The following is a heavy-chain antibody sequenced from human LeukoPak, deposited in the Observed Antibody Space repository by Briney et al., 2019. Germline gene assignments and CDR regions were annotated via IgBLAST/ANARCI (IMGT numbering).Heavy chain of an antibody. J-gene: IGHJ4*02. CDR3: ARDSYASGNYHTQGWDY. CDR1: GDGVTSNSAA. CDR2: TYYRSKWFT. Sequence: SQTLSLTCAISGDGVTSNSAAWNWIRQSPSRGLEWLGRTYYRSKWFTDCSRSVKSRITINPDTSKNQFSLQLNSVTPEDTAVYYCARDSYASGNYHTQGWDYWGQGTLVTVSS. V-gene: IGHV6-1*01. D-gene: IGHD3-10*01.